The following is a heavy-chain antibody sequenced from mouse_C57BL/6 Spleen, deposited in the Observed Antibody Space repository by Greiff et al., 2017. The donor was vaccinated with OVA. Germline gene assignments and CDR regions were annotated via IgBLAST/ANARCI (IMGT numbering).Heavy chain of an antibody. V-gene: IGHV1-55*01. Sequence: QVQLQQPGAELVKPGASVKMSCKASGYTFTSYWITWVKQRPGQGLEWIGDIYPGSGSTNYNEKFKSKATLTVDTSSSSAYMQLSILTSEDSAFYYCARWPIYDGYYYVNYWGQGTTLTVSS. CDR2: IYPGSGST. CDR3: ARWPIYDGYYYVNY. D-gene: IGHD2-3*01. J-gene: IGHJ2*01. CDR1: GYTFTSYW.